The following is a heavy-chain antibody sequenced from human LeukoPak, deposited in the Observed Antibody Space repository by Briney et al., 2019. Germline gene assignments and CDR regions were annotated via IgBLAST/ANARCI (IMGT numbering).Heavy chain of an antibody. Sequence: GGSLRLSCAASGFTFSSYGMHWVRQAPGKGLEWVAFIRCDGSNKYYADSVKGRFTISRDNSKNTLYLQMSSLRAEDTAVYYCAKDFRGPSPIDWFDPWGQGTLVTVSS. CDR2: IRCDGSNK. V-gene: IGHV3-30*02. J-gene: IGHJ5*02. CDR3: AKDFRGPSPIDWFDP. CDR1: GFTFSSYG. D-gene: IGHD2/OR15-2a*01.